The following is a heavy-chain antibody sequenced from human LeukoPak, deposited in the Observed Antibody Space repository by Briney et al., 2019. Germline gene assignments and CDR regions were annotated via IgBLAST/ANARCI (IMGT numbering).Heavy chain of an antibody. D-gene: IGHD5-18*01. J-gene: IGHJ4*02. CDR2: IWYDGRDK. CDR3: AKDPYRYGSYFDY. CDR1: GFTFSGCG. V-gene: IGHV3-30*02. Sequence: GGSLRLSCAASGFTFSGCGMRWVRQAPGKGLEWVAFIWYDGRDKYYADSVKGQFTISRDNSKNTLYLQMNSLRAEDTAVYYCAKDPYRYGSYFDYWGQGTLVTVSS.